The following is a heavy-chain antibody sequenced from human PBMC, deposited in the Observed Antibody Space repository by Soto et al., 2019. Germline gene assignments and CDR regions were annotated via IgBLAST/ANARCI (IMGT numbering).Heavy chain of an antibody. CDR2: IYYGGST. Sequence: ETLSLTCTVSSGSISTTTAYWGWIRQPPGKGLEWIGSIYYGGSTYNNPSLKSRVTISVDTSKNQFSLKLDSVTAADTAVYYCARGKVDILTGYPLFDYWGQGTLVTVSS. D-gene: IGHD3-9*01. CDR3: ARGKVDILTGYPLFDY. V-gene: IGHV4-39*01. CDR1: SGSISTTTAY. J-gene: IGHJ4*02.